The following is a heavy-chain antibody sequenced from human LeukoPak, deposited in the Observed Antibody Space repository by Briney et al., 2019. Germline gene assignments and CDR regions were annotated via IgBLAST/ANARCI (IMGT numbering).Heavy chain of an antibody. CDR1: GYTFTGYY. J-gene: IGHJ4*02. Sequence: GASVKVSCKASGYTFTGYYMHWVRQAPGQGLEWMGWINPNSGGTNYAQKFQGRVTMTRDTSISIAYMELSRLRSDDTAMYYCARDRDSSGHFDYWGQGTLVTVSS. CDR3: ARDRDSSGHFDY. D-gene: IGHD3-22*01. CDR2: INPNSGGT. V-gene: IGHV1-2*02.